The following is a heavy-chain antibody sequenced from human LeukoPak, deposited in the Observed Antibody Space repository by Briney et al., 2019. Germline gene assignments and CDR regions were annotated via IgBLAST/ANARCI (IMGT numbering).Heavy chain of an antibody. D-gene: IGHD4-23*01. J-gene: IGHJ4*02. V-gene: IGHV1-2*06. Sequence: ASVKVACKASGYTFTDYYMHWVRQAPGRGLEWMGRINPNSGGSNYAQKFQDRVTMTRDTSISTAYMALNSLRSDDTAVYYCARGSGYGGSPGLHWGQGALVTVSS. CDR3: ARGSGYGGSPGLH. CDR2: INPNSGGS. CDR1: GYTFTDYY.